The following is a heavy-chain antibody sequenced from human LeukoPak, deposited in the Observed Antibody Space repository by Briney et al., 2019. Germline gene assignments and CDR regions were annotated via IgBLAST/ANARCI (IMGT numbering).Heavy chain of an antibody. CDR2: ISSSGSTI. CDR3: ARSLPAYSGSLY. Sequence: GGSLRLSCAASGFTFSSYEMNWVRQAPGKGLGWVSYISSSGSTIYYADSVKGRFTISRDNAKNSLYLQMNSLRAEDTAVYYCARSLPAYSGSLYWGQGTLVTVSS. V-gene: IGHV3-48*03. J-gene: IGHJ4*02. D-gene: IGHD1-26*01. CDR1: GFTFSSYE.